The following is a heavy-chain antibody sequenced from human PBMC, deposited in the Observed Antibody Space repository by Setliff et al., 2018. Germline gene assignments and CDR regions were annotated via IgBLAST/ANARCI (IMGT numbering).Heavy chain of an antibody. D-gene: IGHD5-18*01. J-gene: IGHJ6*02. CDR1: GGSISPYF. CDR3: ARDRTAYSYGLDV. V-gene: IGHV4-59*01. CDR2: IYHNGNT. Sequence: KTSETLSLTCTVSGGSISPYFWSWVRQPPGKGLEWIGYIYHNGNTNFNPSLKTRVTMSVDTSKNQIALNLKSVTAADTAVYYCARDRTAYSYGLDVWGQGTTVTVSS.